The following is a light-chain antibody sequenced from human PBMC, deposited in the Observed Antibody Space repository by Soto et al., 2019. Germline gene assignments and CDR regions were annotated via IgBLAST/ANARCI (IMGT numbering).Light chain of an antibody. CDR2: DAS. Sequence: EIVLTQSPATLSLSPGERATLSCRASQSVSSYLAWYQQKPGQAPRLLIYDASNRATGIPARFSGSGSGTDFTLAIRSLEPEDFAFYYCQQRSNWPPRLTFGGGTKVEIK. CDR1: QSVSSY. CDR3: QQRSNWPPRLT. V-gene: IGKV3-11*01. J-gene: IGKJ4*01.